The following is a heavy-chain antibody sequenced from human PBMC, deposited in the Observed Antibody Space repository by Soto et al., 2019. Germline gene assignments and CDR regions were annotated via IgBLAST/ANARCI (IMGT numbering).Heavy chain of an antibody. CDR1: GGTFSSYA. CDR2: IIPIFGTA. CDR3: ARSKSRGGSGWYVYYYGMDV. Sequence: SVKVSCKASGGTFSSYAIHRVRQAPVQGLEWMGGIIPIFGTANYAQKCQGRVTLTADESTSTAYMELSSLRSEDTAVYYCARSKSRGGSGWYVYYYGMDVWGQGTTVTVSS. D-gene: IGHD6-19*01. V-gene: IGHV1-69*13. J-gene: IGHJ6*02.